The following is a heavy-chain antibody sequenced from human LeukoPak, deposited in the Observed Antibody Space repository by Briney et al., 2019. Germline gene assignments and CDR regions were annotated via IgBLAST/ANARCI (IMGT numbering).Heavy chain of an antibody. Sequence: GGSLRLSCAASGFTVSSNYKSWVRQAPGQGLEWVSVIYSGGSTYYADSVKGRFTISRDNSKNTLYLQMNSLRAEDTAVYYCAKRAATTSWIHVYWGQGTLVTVSS. V-gene: IGHV3-53*01. CDR2: IYSGGST. J-gene: IGHJ1*01. CDR3: AKRAATTSWIHVY. D-gene: IGHD2-2*01. CDR1: GFTVSSNY.